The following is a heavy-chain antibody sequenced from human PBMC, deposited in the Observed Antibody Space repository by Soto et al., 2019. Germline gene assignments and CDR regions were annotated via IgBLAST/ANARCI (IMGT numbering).Heavy chain of an antibody. CDR2: ISLYSDGT. Sequence: ASVKVSGKTSGYTFSNYGITWVRQAPGQPLEWLGWISLYSDGTSYAQKFRGRVSMTTDTSTTTAYMELRSLRSDDTAVYYCARVVQGAEAWFGPWGQGTLVTVSS. V-gene: IGHV1-18*01. CDR1: GYTFSNYG. J-gene: IGHJ5*02. CDR3: ARVVQGAEAWFGP.